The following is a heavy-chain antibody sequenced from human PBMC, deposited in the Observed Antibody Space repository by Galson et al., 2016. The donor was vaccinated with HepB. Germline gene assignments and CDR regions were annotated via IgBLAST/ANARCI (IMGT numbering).Heavy chain of an antibody. J-gene: IGHJ4*02. CDR3: ARASYPQVRVGGEADFDY. D-gene: IGHD1-26*01. CDR1: GYTFTSYG. Sequence: SVKVSCKASGYTFTSYGISWVRQAPGQGLEWMGWISTYNGNTHYAQKLQVRVTMTTDTSTSTAYMELRSLRSDDTAVYYCARASYPQVRVGGEADFDYWGQGTLVTVSS. CDR2: ISTYNGNT. V-gene: IGHV1-18*01.